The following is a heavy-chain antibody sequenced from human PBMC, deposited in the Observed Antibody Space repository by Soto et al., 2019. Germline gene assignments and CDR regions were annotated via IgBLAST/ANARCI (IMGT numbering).Heavy chain of an antibody. CDR2: ISFDGRSQ. J-gene: IGHJ3*02. Sequence: GGSLRLSCAASGFMFNAYGMHWVRQAPGNGLEWVAVISFDGRSQYYEESVKGRFTISRDNSKNTLYLQMHNLRAEDTGVYFCVKAGTMAGAGTTPRSFDIWGRGTMVTVSS. D-gene: IGHD6-13*01. V-gene: IGHV3-30*18. CDR1: GFMFNAYG. CDR3: VKAGTMAGAGTTPRSFDI.